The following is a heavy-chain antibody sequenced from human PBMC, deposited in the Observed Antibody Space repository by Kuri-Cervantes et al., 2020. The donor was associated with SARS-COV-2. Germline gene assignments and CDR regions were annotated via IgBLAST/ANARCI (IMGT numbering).Heavy chain of an antibody. D-gene: IGHD6-13*01. Sequence: GESLKISCKGSGYSFSNYWIGWVRQMPGKGLERMGIIYPGDSDIRYSPSFQGQVTISAEKSISTAYLQWSSLKASDTAMYYCARRQQLTSYYYNGMDVWGQGTTVTVSS. CDR3: ARRQQLTSYYYNGMDV. CDR2: IYPGDSDI. CDR1: GYSFSNYW. J-gene: IGHJ6*02. V-gene: IGHV5-51*01.